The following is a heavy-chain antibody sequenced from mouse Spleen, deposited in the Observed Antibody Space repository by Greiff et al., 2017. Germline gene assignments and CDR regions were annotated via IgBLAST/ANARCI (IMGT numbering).Heavy chain of an antibody. Sequence: VKLMESGPGLVAPSQSLSITCTVSGFSLTNYAVHWVRQSPGKGLEWLGVIWSDGSTDYNAAFISRLSISKDNSKSQVFFKMNSLQADDTAIYYCARNDYDGSYFDYWGQGTTLTVSS. J-gene: IGHJ2*01. CDR2: IWSDGST. CDR3: ARNDYDGSYFDY. V-gene: IGHV2-4-1*01. D-gene: IGHD2-1*01. CDR1: GFSLTNYA.